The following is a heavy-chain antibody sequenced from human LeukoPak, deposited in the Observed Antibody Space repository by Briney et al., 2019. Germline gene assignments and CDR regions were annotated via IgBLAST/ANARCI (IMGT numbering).Heavy chain of an antibody. J-gene: IGHJ3*02. Sequence: GASVKVSCTASGYTFTGYYMHWVRQAPGQGLEWMGWINPNSGGTNYAQKFQGRVTMTRDTSISTAYMELSRLRSDDTAVYYCARESSSGDAFDIWGQGTMVTVSS. CDR1: GYTFTGYY. CDR2: INPNSGGT. V-gene: IGHV1-2*02. D-gene: IGHD6-19*01. CDR3: ARESSSGDAFDI.